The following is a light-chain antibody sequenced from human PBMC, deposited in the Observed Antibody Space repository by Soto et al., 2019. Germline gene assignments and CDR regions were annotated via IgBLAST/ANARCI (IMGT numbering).Light chain of an antibody. CDR2: DVS. J-gene: IGLJ2*01. CDR1: SSDVSGYNY. CDR3: RSYTSSSTLVV. Sequence: QSALTQPASVSGSPGQSITISCTSSDVSGYNYVSWYQQHPDKAPKVMIYDVSNRPSGVSNRFSGSKSGNTASLTISGLQAEDEADYYCRSYTSSSTLVVFGGGTKLTVL. V-gene: IGLV2-14*01.